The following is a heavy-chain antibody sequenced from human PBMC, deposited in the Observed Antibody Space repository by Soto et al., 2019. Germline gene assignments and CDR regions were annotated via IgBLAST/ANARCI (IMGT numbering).Heavy chain of an antibody. CDR3: ARDSSGYYLPFDY. CDR1: GFTFSSYE. CDR2: ISSSGSTI. V-gene: IGHV3-48*03. Sequence: SGGSLRLSCAASGFTFSSYEMNWVRQAPGKGLEWVSYISSSGSTIYYADSVKGRFTISRDNAKNSLYLQMNSLRAEDTAVYYCARDSSGYYLPFDYWGQGTLVTVSS. D-gene: IGHD3-22*01. J-gene: IGHJ4*02.